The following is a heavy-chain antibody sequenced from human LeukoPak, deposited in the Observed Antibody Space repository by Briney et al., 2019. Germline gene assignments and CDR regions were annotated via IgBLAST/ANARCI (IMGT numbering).Heavy chain of an antibody. J-gene: IGHJ3*02. V-gene: IGHV3-23*01. D-gene: IGHD3-22*01. CDR1: GFTFSSYA. CDR2: ISGSGGST. CDR3: AKDQITMIVVVITTGAFDI. Sequence: GGSLRLSCAASGFTFSSYAMSWVRQAPGKGLEGVSAISGSGGSTYYADSVKGRFTISRDNSKNTLYLQMNSLRAEDTAVYYCAKDQITMIVVVITTGAFDIWGQGTMVTVSS.